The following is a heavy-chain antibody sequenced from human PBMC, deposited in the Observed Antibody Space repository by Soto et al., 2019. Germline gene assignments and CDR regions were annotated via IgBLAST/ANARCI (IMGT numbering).Heavy chain of an antibody. Sequence: PGGSLRLSCAASGFTFSNAWMNWVRQAPGKGLEWVGRIKSKTDGGTTDYAAPVKGRFTISRDDSKNTLYLQMNSLKTEDTAVYYCTTESIRGGFVGSGASSLLGVRYPNQWGQGTLVTVSS. D-gene: IGHD6-13*01. CDR3: TTESIRGGFVGSGASSLLGVRYPNQ. J-gene: IGHJ4*02. V-gene: IGHV3-15*07. CDR2: IKSKTDGGTT. CDR1: GFTFSNAW.